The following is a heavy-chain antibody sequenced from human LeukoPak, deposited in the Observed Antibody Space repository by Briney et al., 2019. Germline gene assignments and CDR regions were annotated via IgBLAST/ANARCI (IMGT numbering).Heavy chain of an antibody. Sequence: GGSLPLSCAASGFTFSSYAMHWVRQAPGKGLEWVAVISYDGSNKYYADSVKGRFTISRDNSKNTLYLQMNSLRAEDTAVYYCARDFRYYFDYWGQGTLVTVSS. CDR2: ISYDGSNK. D-gene: IGHD3-10*01. V-gene: IGHV3-30-3*01. CDR1: GFTFSSYA. J-gene: IGHJ4*02. CDR3: ARDFRYYFDY.